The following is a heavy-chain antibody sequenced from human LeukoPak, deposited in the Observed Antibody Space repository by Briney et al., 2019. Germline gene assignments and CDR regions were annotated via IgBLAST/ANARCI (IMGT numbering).Heavy chain of an antibody. V-gene: IGHV4-39*01. J-gene: IGHJ4*02. CDR3: ARQTSGGGLFDY. CDR2: IYYSDNT. D-gene: IGHD3-10*01. CDR1: GGSIRSSSYY. Sequence: SETLSLTCTVSGGSIRSSSYYWGWIRQPPGKGLEWIGSIYYSDNTYYNPSLKSRVTISVDTSKNQFSLRLSSVTAADTAVYYCARQTSGGGLFDYWDQGTLVTVSS.